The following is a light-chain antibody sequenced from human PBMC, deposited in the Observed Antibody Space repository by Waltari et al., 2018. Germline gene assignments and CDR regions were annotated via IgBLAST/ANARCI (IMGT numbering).Light chain of an antibody. J-gene: IGLJ2*01. V-gene: IGLV2-8*01. CDR1: SSDVGGYNF. CDR2: EVS. CDR3: SSYVGRKNFVV. Sequence: QSALTQPPSASGSPGQSVTISCTGTSSDVGGYNFVSWYQQHPGKAPKLMIYEVSKRSSGVPGRFAGYKSGNTASLTVSRHQAEDEADYCCSSYVGRKNFVVFGGGTKLTVV.